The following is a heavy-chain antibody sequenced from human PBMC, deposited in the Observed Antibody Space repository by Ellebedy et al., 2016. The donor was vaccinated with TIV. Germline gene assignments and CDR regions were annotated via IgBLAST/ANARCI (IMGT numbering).Heavy chain of an antibody. CDR2: IIPILGIA. D-gene: IGHD2-15*01. CDR1: GCTFSSYA. J-gene: IGHJ4*02. Sequence: AASVKVSCKASGCTFSSYAISWVRQPPGQGLEWMGRIIPILGIANYAQKFQGRVTITADKSTSTAYMELSSLRSEDTAVYYCASSVVAAPAIDYWGQGTLVTVSS. V-gene: IGHV1-69*04. CDR3: ASSVVAAPAIDY.